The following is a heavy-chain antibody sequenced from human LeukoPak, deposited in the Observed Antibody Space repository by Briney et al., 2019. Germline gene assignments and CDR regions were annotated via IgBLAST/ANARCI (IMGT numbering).Heavy chain of an antibody. CDR1: GGSISSSSYY. D-gene: IGHD3-22*01. V-gene: IGHV4-39*01. Sequence: SQTLSLTRAVSGGSISSSSYYWAWSRQPPRKGLEWIGTIYYRGSTYHKPSLKMRVTMSVDTSRNQFPLKLRSVAAADPAVSYCAKAGVRYFDSTGLYAFDFWGQGTTVTVSS. J-gene: IGHJ3*01. CDR2: IYYRGST. CDR3: AKAGVRYFDSTGLYAFDF.